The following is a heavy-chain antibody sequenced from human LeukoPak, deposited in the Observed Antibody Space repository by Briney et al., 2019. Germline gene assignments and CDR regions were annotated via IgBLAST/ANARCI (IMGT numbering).Heavy chain of an antibody. J-gene: IGHJ4*02. CDR3: ARVKATILGLLDYFDY. Sequence: SEPLSLTCTVSGGSVSSGSYYWSWIRQPPGKGLEWIGYIYYSGSTNYNPSLKSRVTISVDTSKNQFSLKLSSVTAADTAVYYCARVKATILGLLDYFDYWGQGTLITVSS. D-gene: IGHD5-24*01. CDR2: IYYSGST. V-gene: IGHV4-61*01. CDR1: GGSVSSGSYY.